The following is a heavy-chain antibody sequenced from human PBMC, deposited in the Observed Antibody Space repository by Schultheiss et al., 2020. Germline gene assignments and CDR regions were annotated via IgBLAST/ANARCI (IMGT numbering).Heavy chain of an antibody. CDR3: ARDSLGAGLDY. CDR1: GFTFSSYG. Sequence: GGSLRLSCAASGFTFSSYGMHWVRQAPGKGLEWVAVISYDGSNKYYADSVKGRFTISRDNSKNALYLQINSLRAEDTAVYYCARDSLGAGLDYWGQGTLVTGSS. D-gene: IGHD1-26*01. J-gene: IGHJ4*02. V-gene: IGHV3-30*03. CDR2: ISYDGSNK.